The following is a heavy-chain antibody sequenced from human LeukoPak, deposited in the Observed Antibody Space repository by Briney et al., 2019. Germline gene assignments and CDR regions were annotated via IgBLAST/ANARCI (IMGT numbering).Heavy chain of an antibody. V-gene: IGHV1-69*05. CDR3: ARGNYYDSSGYFD. CDR1: GGTFSSYA. Sequence: SVKVSCKASGGTFSSYAVSWVRQAPGQGLEWMGRIIPMFGTTNNAQSFQSRLTITMDKSTTTAYMELSSLRFKDTAMYYCARGNYYDSSGYFDWGQGTLVTVSS. J-gene: IGHJ4*02. D-gene: IGHD3-22*01. CDR2: IIPMFGTT.